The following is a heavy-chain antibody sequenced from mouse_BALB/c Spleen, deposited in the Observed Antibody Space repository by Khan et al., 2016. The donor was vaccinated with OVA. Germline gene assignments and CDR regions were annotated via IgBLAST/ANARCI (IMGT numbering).Heavy chain of an antibody. CDR1: GYTFTDYV. V-gene: IGHV1S136*01. Sequence: VQLQQSGPELVQPGASVKMSCKASGYTFTDYVMHWVKQKPGQGLEWIGYIYPYNDDAESTEGFRGKATLTLDKSSTTAYMDLNGLTSADSAVYYCARSATDYYTMDYWGQGTSVTVSS. CDR2: IYPYNDDA. J-gene: IGHJ4*01. CDR3: ARSATDYYTMDY. D-gene: IGHD1-1*01.